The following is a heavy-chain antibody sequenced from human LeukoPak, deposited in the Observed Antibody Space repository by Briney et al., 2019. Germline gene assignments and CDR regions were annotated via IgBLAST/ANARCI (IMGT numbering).Heavy chain of an antibody. CDR3: ARPAYYDFWSGYSTYFDY. D-gene: IGHD3-3*01. Sequence: GGSLRLSCAASGFTFSSYSMNWVRQAPGKGLEWVSSISSSSSYIYYADSVKGRFTISRDNAKNSLYLQMNSLGAEDTAVYYCARPAYYDFWSGYSTYFDYWGQGTLVTVSS. V-gene: IGHV3-21*01. J-gene: IGHJ4*02. CDR2: ISSSSSYI. CDR1: GFTFSSYS.